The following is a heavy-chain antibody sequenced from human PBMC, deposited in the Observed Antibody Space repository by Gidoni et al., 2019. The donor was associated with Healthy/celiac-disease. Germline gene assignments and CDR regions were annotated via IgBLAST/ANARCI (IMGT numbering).Heavy chain of an antibody. J-gene: IGHJ6*02. Sequence: QLQLQESGPGLVKPSETLSLTCTVSGGSISSSSYYWGWIRQPPGKGLEWIGSIYYSGSTYYKPSLKSRVTISVDTSKNQFSLKLSSVTAADTAVYYCARLVYSLSGVFYGMDVWGQGTTVTVSS. D-gene: IGHD2-21*01. CDR3: ARLVYSLSGVFYGMDV. CDR1: GGSISSSSYY. CDR2: IYYSGST. V-gene: IGHV4-39*01.